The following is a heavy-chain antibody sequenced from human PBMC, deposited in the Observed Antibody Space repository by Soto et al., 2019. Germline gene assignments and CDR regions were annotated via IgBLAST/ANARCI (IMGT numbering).Heavy chain of an antibody. J-gene: IGHJ3*01. CDR2: IYYSGST. Sequence: PSETLSLTCTVSGGSISSGDYYWSWIRQPPGKGLEWIGYIYYSGSTYYNPSLKSRVTISVDTSKNQFSLKLSSVTAADTAVYYCARVSYYYDSSGYYYVAFDLWGQGTMVTVSS. V-gene: IGHV4-30-4*01. CDR3: ARVSYYYDSSGYYYVAFDL. CDR1: GGSISSGDYY. D-gene: IGHD3-22*01.